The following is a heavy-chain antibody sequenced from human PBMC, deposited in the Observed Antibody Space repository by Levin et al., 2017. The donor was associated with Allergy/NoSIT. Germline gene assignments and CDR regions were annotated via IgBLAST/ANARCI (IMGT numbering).Heavy chain of an antibody. J-gene: IGHJ4*02. CDR3: AQHSIAVAGKPAFDH. D-gene: IGHD6-19*01. CDR2: IYHSGIT. CDR1: GDSISSSNW. Sequence: GSLRLSCAVSGDSISSSNWWSWVRQPPGKGLEWIGEIYHSGITNYNPSLKSRVTISVDKSKKQFSLKLSSVTAADTAVEYCAQHSIAVAGKPAFDHWGQGALVTVAA. V-gene: IGHV4-4*02.